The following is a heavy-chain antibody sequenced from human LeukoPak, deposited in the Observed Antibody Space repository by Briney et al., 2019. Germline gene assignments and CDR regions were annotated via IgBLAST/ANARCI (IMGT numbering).Heavy chain of an antibody. CDR2: ISYDGSNK. V-gene: IGHV3-30*18. CDR1: GFTFSSYG. D-gene: IGHD4-23*01. J-gene: IGHJ2*01. Sequence: GGSLRLSCAASGFTFSSYGMHWVRQAPGKGLEWVAVISYDGSNKYYADSVKGRFTISRDNSKNTLYLQMNSLRVDDTAVYYCAKAGLDGGNRAWYFDLWGRGTLVTVSS. CDR3: AKAGLDGGNRAWYFDL.